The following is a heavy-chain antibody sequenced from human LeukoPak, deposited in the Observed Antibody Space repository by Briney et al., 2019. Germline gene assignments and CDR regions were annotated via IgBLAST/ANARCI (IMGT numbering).Heavy chain of an antibody. CDR3: ARGFSPWDYGDSPLFDY. CDR2: IYYSGST. J-gene: IGHJ4*02. CDR1: GGSISSYY. D-gene: IGHD4-17*01. V-gene: IGHV4-59*01. Sequence: SETLSLTCTVSGGSISSYYWSWIRQPPGKGLEWIGYIYYSGSTNYNPSLKSRVTISVDTSKNQFSLKLSSVTAADTAVYYCARGFSPWDYGDSPLFDYWGQGTLVTVSS.